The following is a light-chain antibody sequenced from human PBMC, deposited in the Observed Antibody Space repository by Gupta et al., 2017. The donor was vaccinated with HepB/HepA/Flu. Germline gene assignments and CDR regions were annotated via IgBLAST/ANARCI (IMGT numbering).Light chain of an antibody. CDR2: WAS. Sequence: DIVTTQSPDSLAVSLGERATINCKSSQSVLYNSNNKNYLAWYQKKPGQPPKLLIYWASTRESGVPDRFIGSGSRTDFTLTISSLQAEDVAVYFCKQYYNTPQTFGQGTKVEIK. CDR3: KQYYNTPQT. CDR1: QSVLYNSNNKNY. V-gene: IGKV4-1*01. J-gene: IGKJ1*01.